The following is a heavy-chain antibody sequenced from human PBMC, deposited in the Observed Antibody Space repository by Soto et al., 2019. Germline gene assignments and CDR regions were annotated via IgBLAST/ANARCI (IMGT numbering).Heavy chain of an antibody. J-gene: IGHJ4*01. CDR3: ARRGGDPHYFDF. CDR2: IYPGDSYT. D-gene: IGHD4-17*01. Sequence: GESLKISCKASGYRFTSYWIGWVRQMPGKGLEWMGIIYPGDSYTTYSPSFQDQVTISADKSNSTTYLQWRTLKASDTAMYYCARRGGDPHYFDFWGHGTLVTVSS. V-gene: IGHV5-51*01. CDR1: GYRFTSYW.